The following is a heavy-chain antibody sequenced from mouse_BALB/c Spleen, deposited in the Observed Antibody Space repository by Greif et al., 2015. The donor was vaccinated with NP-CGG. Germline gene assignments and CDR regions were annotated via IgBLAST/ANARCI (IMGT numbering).Heavy chain of an antibody. Sequence: VQLQQPGPELVKPGASVKISCKASGYSFTGYYMHWVKQSHVKSLEWIGRINPYNGATSYNQNFKDKASLTVDKSSSTAYMELHSLTSEDSAVYYCARSGSSHYFDYWGQGTTLTVSS. CDR2: INPYNGAT. J-gene: IGHJ2*01. CDR1: GYSFTGYY. V-gene: IGHV1-31*01. CDR3: ARSGSSHYFDY. D-gene: IGHD1-1*01.